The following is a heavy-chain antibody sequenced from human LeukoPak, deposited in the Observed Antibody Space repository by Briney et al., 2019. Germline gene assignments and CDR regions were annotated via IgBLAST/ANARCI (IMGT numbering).Heavy chain of an antibody. V-gene: IGHV1-2*02. D-gene: IGHD3-10*01. J-gene: IGHJ1*01. Sequence: ASVKVSCKASGYTFTGYYMHWVRQAPGQGLEWMGWINPNSGGTNYAQKFQGRVTMTRDTSISTAYMELSRLRSDDTAVYYCARDHIYYGSGVQHWGQGTLVTVSS. CDR2: INPNSGGT. CDR1: GYTFTGYY. CDR3: ARDHIYYGSGVQH.